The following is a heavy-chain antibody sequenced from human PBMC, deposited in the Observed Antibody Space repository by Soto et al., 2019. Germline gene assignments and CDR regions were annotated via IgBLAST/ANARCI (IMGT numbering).Heavy chain of an antibody. V-gene: IGHV4-38-2*02. D-gene: IGHD3-3*01. CDR3: SRQSYITIFGVALRGMDY. CDR2: IYETGKT. CDR1: GYSITTAYH. J-gene: IGHJ4*02. Sequence: PSETLSLTCTVFGYSITTAYHWGWIRQPPGKGLEWIGAIYETGKTYYSPSLKSRLTIYVDTSKNQVSLKLRSVTAADTAVYYCSRQSYITIFGVALRGMDYWGQGHLAPVAS.